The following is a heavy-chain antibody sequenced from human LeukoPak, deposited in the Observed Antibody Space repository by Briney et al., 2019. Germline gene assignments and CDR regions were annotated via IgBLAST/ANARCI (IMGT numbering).Heavy chain of an antibody. CDR3: AKDQDDYDTSGYFYVGDFQH. CDR1: GYTFTSYG. D-gene: IGHD3-22*01. J-gene: IGHJ1*01. CDR2: ISAYNGNT. Sequence: ASVKVSCKASGYTFTSYGISWVRQAPGQGLEWMGWISAYNGNTNYAQKLQGRVTMTTDTSTSTAYMELRSLRSDDTAVYYCAKDQDDYDTSGYFYVGDFQHWGQGTLVTVSS. V-gene: IGHV1-18*01.